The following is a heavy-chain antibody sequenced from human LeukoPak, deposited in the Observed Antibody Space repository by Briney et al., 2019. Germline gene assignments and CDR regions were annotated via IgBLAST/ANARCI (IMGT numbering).Heavy chain of an antibody. V-gene: IGHV4-39*01. J-gene: IGHJ4*02. CDR3: ARHSAQYGGYVGY. Sequence: PSETLSLTCTVSGGSISSSSYYWGWIRQPPGKGLEWIGSIYYSGSTYYYPSLKSRVTISVDTSKKQFSLKLSSVTAADTAVYYCARHSAQYGGYVGYWGQGTLVTVSS. D-gene: IGHD5-12*01. CDR1: GGSISSSSYY. CDR2: IYYSGST.